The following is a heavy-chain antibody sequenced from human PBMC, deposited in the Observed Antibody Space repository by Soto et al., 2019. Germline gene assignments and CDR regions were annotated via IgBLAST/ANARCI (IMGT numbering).Heavy chain of an antibody. V-gene: IGHV1-8*01. CDR1: GYTFTRYD. J-gene: IGHJ3*02. CDR3: ASNTRVAAFYT. D-gene: IGHD5-18*01. Sequence: ASVKVSCQASGYTFTRYDINLARQATGQGLEWMGWMNPNSGNTGYAQKFQGRVTMNRNTSISTAYMELSSLRSEDTAVYYCASNTRVAAFYTWGQETMLTVSS. CDR2: MNPNSGNT.